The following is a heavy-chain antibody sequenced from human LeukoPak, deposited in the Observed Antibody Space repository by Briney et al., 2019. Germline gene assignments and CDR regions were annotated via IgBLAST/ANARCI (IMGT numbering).Heavy chain of an antibody. CDR1: GFTFSSYA. CDR3: ARDVGSGCSDY. Sequence: GGSLRLSCAASGFTFSSYAMHWVRQAPGKGLEYVSAISSNGGSTYYANSVKGRFTISRDNSKNTLYLQMGSLRAEDMAVYYCARDVGSGCSDYWGQGTLVTVSS. J-gene: IGHJ4*02. D-gene: IGHD6-19*01. CDR2: ISSNGGST. V-gene: IGHV3-64*01.